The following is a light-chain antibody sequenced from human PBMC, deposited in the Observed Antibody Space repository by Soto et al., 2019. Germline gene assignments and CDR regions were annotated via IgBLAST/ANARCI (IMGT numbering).Light chain of an antibody. V-gene: IGLV2-23*01. Sequence: QSALTQPASVSGSPGQSITISGTATSSDVGSYNLVSWYQQHPGKAPKLMIYEGSKRPSGVSNRFSGSTSGNTASLTISGLQAEDEADYYCCSYAGSRLVFGGGTKVTVL. CDR3: CSYAGSRLV. CDR1: SSDVGSYNL. CDR2: EGS. J-gene: IGLJ2*01.